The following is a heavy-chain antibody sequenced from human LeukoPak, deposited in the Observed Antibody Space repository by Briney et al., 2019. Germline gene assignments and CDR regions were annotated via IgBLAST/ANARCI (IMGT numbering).Heavy chain of an antibody. Sequence: SETLSLTCTVSGASINNSTYYWGWIRQPPGKGLEWIGTISDSGNTYFNSSLRSRVTISVDTSKNQFSLKLTSVTAADTAVYYCARQGDGGRAYDHWGQGTLVAVSS. CDR2: ISDSGNT. V-gene: IGHV4-39*01. CDR1: GASINNSTYY. D-gene: IGHD4-23*01. J-gene: IGHJ4*02. CDR3: ARQGDGGRAYDH.